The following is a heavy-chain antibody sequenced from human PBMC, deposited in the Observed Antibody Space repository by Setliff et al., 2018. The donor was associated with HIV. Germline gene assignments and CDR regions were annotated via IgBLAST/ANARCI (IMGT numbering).Heavy chain of an antibody. CDR2: VVEEGHT. J-gene: IGHJ4*02. V-gene: IGHV4-61*01. CDR3: ASHRSVYYFDY. CDR1: GGSISSGSYY. Sequence: PSETLSLTCTVSGGSISSGSYYWSWIRQIPGKGLEWIGEVVEEGHTNYNPSLKSRVTISVDTSKNQFSLKLSSVTAADTAVYYCASHRSVYYFDYWGQGTLVTVSS.